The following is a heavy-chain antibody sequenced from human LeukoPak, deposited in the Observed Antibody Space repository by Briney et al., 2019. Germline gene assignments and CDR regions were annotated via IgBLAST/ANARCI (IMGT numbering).Heavy chain of an antibody. CDR1: GFTFSSYS. CDR2: ISSSSSYV. V-gene: IGHV3-21*01. Sequence: GGSLRLSCAASGFTFSSYSMNWVRQAPGKGLEWVSSISSSSSYVYYADSVKGRFTISRDNAKNSLYLQMNSLRAEDTAVYYCARVSMVRGVPDYYMDVWAKGPRSPSP. D-gene: IGHD3-10*01. CDR3: ARVSMVRGVPDYYMDV. J-gene: IGHJ6*03.